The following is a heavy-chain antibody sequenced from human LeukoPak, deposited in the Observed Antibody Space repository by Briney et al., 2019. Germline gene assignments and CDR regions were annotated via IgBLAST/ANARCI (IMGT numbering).Heavy chain of an antibody. Sequence: GGSLRLSCAASGFTFSSYAMSWVRQAPGKGLEWVSTISTSGATTYYADSVKGRFTISRDNSKNTLYLQMNSLRAEDTAAYYCAKEDDYNYIDYWGQGTLATVSS. J-gene: IGHJ4*02. CDR3: AKEDDYNYIDY. D-gene: IGHD5-24*01. CDR1: GFTFSSYA. V-gene: IGHV3-23*01. CDR2: ISTSGATT.